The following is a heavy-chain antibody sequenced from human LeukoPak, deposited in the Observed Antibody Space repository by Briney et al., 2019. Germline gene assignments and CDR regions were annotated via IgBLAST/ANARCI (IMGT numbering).Heavy chain of an antibody. CDR3: ARQGQWLGSNYFDY. D-gene: IGHD6-19*01. J-gene: IGHJ4*02. V-gene: IGHV4-59*08. CDR2: IYYSGST. CDR1: GGSISTYY. Sequence: SETLSLTCTASGGSISTYYWSWIRQPPGKGLEWIGYIYYSGSTNYNPSLKSRVTISVDTSKNQFSLKLSSVTAADTAVYYCARQGQWLGSNYFDYWGQGTLVTVSS.